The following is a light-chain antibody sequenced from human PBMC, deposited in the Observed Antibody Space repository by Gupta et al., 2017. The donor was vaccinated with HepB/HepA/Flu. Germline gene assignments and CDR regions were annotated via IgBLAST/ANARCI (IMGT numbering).Light chain of an antibody. V-gene: IGKV1-39*01. Sequence: PSTLSSSVGDRVTITCPASQVISRYLHWYQQKPGKAPKLLIYAASSMQSGVPSRFSGSGSGTDFTLTISSLQPEDFATYYCQQCNIAPRTFGEGTKVEIK. CDR1: QVISRY. CDR3: QQCNIAPRT. CDR2: AAS. J-gene: IGKJ4*01.